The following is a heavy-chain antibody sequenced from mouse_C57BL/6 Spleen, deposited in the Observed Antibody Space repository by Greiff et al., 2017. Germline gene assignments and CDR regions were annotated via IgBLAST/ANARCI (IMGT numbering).Heavy chain of an antibody. D-gene: IGHD3-2*02. J-gene: IGHJ4*01. CDR3: ARTAQAYYAMDY. V-gene: IGHV1-80*01. CDR1: GYAFSSYW. Sequence: QVQLQQSGAELVKPGASVKISCKASGYAFSSYWMNWVKQRPGKGLEWIGQIYPGDGDPNYNGKFKGKATLTADKSSSTAYMQLSSLTSEDSAVYFCARTAQAYYAMDYWGQGTSVTVSS. CDR2: IYPGDGDP.